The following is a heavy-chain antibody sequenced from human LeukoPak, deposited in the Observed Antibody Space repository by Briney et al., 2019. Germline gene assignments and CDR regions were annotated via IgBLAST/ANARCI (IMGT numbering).Heavy chain of an antibody. D-gene: IGHD6-13*01. Sequence: ASVKVPCKASGYTFTSYGISWVRQAPGQGLEWMGWINPNSGGTNYAQKFQGRVTMTRDTSISTAYMELSRLRSDDTAVYYCARGYSSSWYCPDYWGQGTLVTVSS. J-gene: IGHJ4*02. CDR3: ARGYSSSWYCPDY. CDR2: INPNSGGT. V-gene: IGHV1-2*02. CDR1: GYTFTSYG.